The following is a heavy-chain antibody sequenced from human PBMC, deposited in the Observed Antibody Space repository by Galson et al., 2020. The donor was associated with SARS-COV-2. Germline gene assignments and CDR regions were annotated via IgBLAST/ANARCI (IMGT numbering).Heavy chain of an antibody. J-gene: IGHJ6*03. D-gene: IGHD3-16*01. Sequence: GGSLRLSCAASGFPFSSYGMYWVRQAPGTGLEWVAFIQYDGTTKSYGDSVKGRFTISRDNSINTLYLQMNSLRVEDSAMYYCVKDGVAFNSFSHYYYMDVWGKGTTVTVPS. V-gene: IGHV3-30*02. CDR1: GFPFSSYG. CDR2: IQYDGTTK. CDR3: VKDGVAFNSFSHYYYMDV.